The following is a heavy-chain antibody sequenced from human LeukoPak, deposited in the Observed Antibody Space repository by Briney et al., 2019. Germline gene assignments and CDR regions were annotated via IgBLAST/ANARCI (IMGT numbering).Heavy chain of an antibody. J-gene: IGHJ4*02. V-gene: IGHV4-4*07. D-gene: IGHD2-8*01. Sequence: SETLSLTCTVSGDSISSYYWSWIRQPAGKGLEWIGRIYASGTTNYNPSLKSRVTMSVDTSKNEFSLNLTSVTAADTAVYSRENGAFSPFGYWGQGTLVTVLS. CDR1: GDSISSYY. CDR3: ENGAFSPFGY. CDR2: IYASGTT.